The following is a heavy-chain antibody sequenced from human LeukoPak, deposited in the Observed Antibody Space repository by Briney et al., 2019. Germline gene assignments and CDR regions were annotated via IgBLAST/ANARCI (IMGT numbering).Heavy chain of an antibody. V-gene: IGHV4-59*13. Sequence: SETLSLTCTVSGGSISSYYWSWIRQPPGKGLEWIAYVSYSGNTNYTPSLKNRVSISVDTSKNRFSLQLRSVTAADTAFYYCARAGRFTSGRSYFFDNWGQGTLVTVS. D-gene: IGHD3-3*01. CDR2: VSYSGNT. J-gene: IGHJ4*02. CDR1: GGSISSYY. CDR3: ARAGRFTSGRSYFFDN.